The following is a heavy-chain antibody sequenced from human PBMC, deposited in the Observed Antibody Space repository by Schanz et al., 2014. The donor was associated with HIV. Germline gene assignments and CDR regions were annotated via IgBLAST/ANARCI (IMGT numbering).Heavy chain of an antibody. CDR2: ISWNSGSI. J-gene: IGHJ3*02. Sequence: VQLVESGGGVVQPGRSLRLSCAASGFTFSSYGMHWVRQAPGKGLEWVSGISWNSGSIGYADSVKGRFTISRDNAKNSLYLQMNSLRAEDTALYYCAKDMGSGSYETFDIWGQGTMVTVSS. CDR1: GFTFSSYG. CDR3: AKDMGSGSYETFDI. D-gene: IGHD1-26*01. V-gene: IGHV3-9*01.